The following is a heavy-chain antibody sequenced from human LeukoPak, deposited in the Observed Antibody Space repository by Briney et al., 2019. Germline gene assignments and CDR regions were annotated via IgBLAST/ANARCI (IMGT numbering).Heavy chain of an antibody. Sequence: ASVKVSCKASGYTFTSYGISWVRQAPGQGLEWMGWISAYNGDTNYAQKLQGRVTMTTDTSTSTAYMELRSLRSDDTAVYYCARGRYYYDSSGEFDYWGQGTLVTVSS. D-gene: IGHD3-22*01. CDR2: ISAYNGDT. CDR3: ARGRYYYDSSGEFDY. CDR1: GYTFTSYG. J-gene: IGHJ4*02. V-gene: IGHV1-18*01.